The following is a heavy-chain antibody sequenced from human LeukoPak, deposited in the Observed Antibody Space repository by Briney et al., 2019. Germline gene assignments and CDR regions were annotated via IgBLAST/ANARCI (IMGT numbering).Heavy chain of an antibody. CDR2: ISSSSSTI. CDR3: ARAARVLSRVLPVIAPYLDAFDI. J-gene: IGHJ3*02. V-gene: IGHV3-48*01. Sequence: GGSLRLFCAASGFTFSSYSMNWVRQAPGKGLGWVSYISSSSSTICYADSVKGRFTISRDNAKNSLYLQMNSLRAEDTAVYYCARAARVLSRVLPVIAPYLDAFDIWGQGTMVTVSS. D-gene: IGHD2-21*01. CDR1: GFTFSSYS.